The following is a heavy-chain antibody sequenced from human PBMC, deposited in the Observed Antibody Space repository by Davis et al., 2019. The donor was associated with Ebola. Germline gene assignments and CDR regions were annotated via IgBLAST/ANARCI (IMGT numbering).Heavy chain of an antibody. CDR3: ARDPVGGYDLYYYYGMDV. D-gene: IGHD5-12*01. J-gene: IGHJ6*02. CDR2: INPSGGST. Sequence: ASVKVSCKASGGTFSSYAISWVRQAPGQGLEWMGIINPSGGSTSYAQKLQGRVTMTTDTSTSTAYMELRSLRSDDTAVYYCARDPVGGYDLYYYYGMDVWGQGTTVTVSS. CDR1: GGTFSSYA. V-gene: IGHV1-46*01.